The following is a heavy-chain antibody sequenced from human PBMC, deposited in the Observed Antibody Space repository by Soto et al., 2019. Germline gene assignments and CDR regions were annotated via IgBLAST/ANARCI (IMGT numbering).Heavy chain of an antibody. J-gene: IGHJ6*03. V-gene: IGHV1-69*02. CDR2: IIPIQGRA. D-gene: IGHD2-21*01. CDR3: AKSLLFVDHAYMDV. CDR1: GGSFISYT. Sequence: QVQLVQSGAEVKKPGSSVKVSCEASGGSFISYTFTWVRQAPGQGLEWMGRIIPIQGRANYALKLQDRVTITADRSTKTVYMELRRLRPEDTAVYYCAKSLLFVDHAYMDVWGKGTTVTVSS.